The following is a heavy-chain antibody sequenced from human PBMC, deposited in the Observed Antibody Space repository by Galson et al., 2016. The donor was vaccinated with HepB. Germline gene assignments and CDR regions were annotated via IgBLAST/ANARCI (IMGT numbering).Heavy chain of an antibody. J-gene: IGHJ4*02. CDR2: ISYDGSNK. D-gene: IGHD6-13*01. CDR3: AKGIAAAGTWSSFDY. V-gene: IGHV3-30*18. CDR1: GFTFSNYA. Sequence: SLRLSCAASGFTFSNYAMHWVRQAPGKGLEWVAVISYDGSNKYYADSVKGRFTISRDNSKNTLYLQMNSLRAEDTAIYYCAKGIAAAGTWSSFDYWDQGTLVTVSS.